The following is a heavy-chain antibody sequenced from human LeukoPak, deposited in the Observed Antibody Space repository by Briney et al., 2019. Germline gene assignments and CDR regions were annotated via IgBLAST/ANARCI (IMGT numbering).Heavy chain of an antibody. CDR1: GFTFSSYE. V-gene: IGHV3-48*03. CDR2: ISSGGNNI. J-gene: IGHJ6*03. CDR3: AKDSPRTGSFYYYMDV. Sequence: GGSLRLSCAASGFTFSSYEMNWVRQAPGKGLEWVSYISSGGNNIYYANSVKGRFTISRDNAKNSLYLQMSSLGAEDTAVYYSAKDSPRTGSFYYYMDVWGKGTTVTVSS. D-gene: IGHD1-1*01.